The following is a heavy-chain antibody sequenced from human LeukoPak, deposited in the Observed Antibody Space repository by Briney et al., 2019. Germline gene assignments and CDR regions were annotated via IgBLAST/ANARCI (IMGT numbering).Heavy chain of an antibody. J-gene: IGHJ6*04. CDR3: ARNPTYYYGSGRSPYGMDV. CDR1: GGTFSSYA. V-gene: IGHV1-69*06. D-gene: IGHD3-10*01. Sequence: SVKVSCKASGGTFSSYAISGVRQAPGRGLEWMGGLILLFDPANYAQKFQGRVTITADKSTSTAYMELSSLRSEDTAVYYCARNPTYYYGSGRSPYGMDVWGKGTTVTVSS. CDR2: LILLFDPA.